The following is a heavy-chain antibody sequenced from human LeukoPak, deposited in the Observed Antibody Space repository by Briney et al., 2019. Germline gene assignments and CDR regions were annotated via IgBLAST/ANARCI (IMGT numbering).Heavy chain of an antibody. J-gene: IGHJ4*02. CDR2: INPNSGGT. Sequence: ASVKVSCKASGYTFTGYYMHWVRQAPGQGLEWMGRINPNSGGTNYAQKFQGRVTMTRDTSISTAYMELSRLRSDDMAVYYCARALPLGIAAADYWGQGTLVTVSS. CDR1: GYTFTGYY. CDR3: ARALPLGIAAADY. V-gene: IGHV1-2*06. D-gene: IGHD6-13*01.